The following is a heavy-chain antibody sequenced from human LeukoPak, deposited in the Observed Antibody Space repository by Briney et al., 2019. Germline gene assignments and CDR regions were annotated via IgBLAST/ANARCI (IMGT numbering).Heavy chain of an antibody. CDR3: AAPPRAGARPPYDF. J-gene: IGHJ4*01. CDR2: ISGSADKT. D-gene: IGHD6-6*01. Sequence: GGSLRLSCTASGFSFSYGMSWVRQAPGKGLEWVSAISGSADKTYCLDSVKGRFTISRDISKNTLFLQMSNLRAEDMAIYYCAAPPRAGARPPYDFWGHGTLVTVSS. V-gene: IGHV3-23*01. CDR1: GFSFSYG.